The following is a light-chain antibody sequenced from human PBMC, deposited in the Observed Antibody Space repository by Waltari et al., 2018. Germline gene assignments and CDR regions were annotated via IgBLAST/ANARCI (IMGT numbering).Light chain of an antibody. CDR3: QAWDTSTANV. J-gene: IGLJ1*01. CDR2: QDI. V-gene: IGLV3-1*01. CDR1: QLGDKY. Sequence: SDDLTQAPSVSVSPGQTASIACSGDQLGDKYVSWYQLKPGQSPVLIIYQDIKRPSGIPERFSGSTSGNTATLTITGTQAMDEADYYCQAWDTSTANVFGTGTKVTVL.